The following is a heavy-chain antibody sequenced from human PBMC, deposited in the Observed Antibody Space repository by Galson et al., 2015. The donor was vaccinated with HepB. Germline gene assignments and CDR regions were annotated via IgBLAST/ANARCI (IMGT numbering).Heavy chain of an antibody. CDR1: GLTFSSHT. Sequence: SLRLSCAASGLTFSSHTMYWVRQAPGKGLEWVAVLSYDGNNKYYADSVKGRFTISTDNSKNTLYLQMNSLRAEDTAVYYCAREGYYDNSDYNTYSDYWGQGTLVTVSS. D-gene: IGHD3-22*01. J-gene: IGHJ4*02. V-gene: IGHV3-30-3*01. CDR3: AREGYYDNSDYNTYSDY. CDR2: LSYDGNNK.